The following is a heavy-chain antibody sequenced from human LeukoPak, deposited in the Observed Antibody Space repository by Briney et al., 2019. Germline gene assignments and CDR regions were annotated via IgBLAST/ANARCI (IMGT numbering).Heavy chain of an antibody. CDR2: IFHNGNT. Sequence: NPSETLSLTCTVSGYSISSDYYWGWIRQPPGKGLEWIGNIFHNGNTYYNPSLKSRVTMSIDTSKKQFSLKLRTATAADTAVYYCARIEDVTRGYNHAYYFDYWGQGTLVTVSS. CDR3: ARIEDVTRGYNHAYYFDY. J-gene: IGHJ4*02. CDR1: GYSISSDYY. D-gene: IGHD5-18*01. V-gene: IGHV4-38-2*02.